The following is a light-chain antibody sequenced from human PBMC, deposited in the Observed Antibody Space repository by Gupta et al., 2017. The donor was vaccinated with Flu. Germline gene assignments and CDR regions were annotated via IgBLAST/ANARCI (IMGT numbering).Light chain of an antibody. Sequence: DIQMTQSPSSLSASVGDRVTITCQASQDISNYLNWYQQKPGKAPKLLIYDASNLETGVPSRFSGSGSGTDFTFTISSLQPEDIATYYCQQNDNPPYTFGRGTKLEIK. CDR3: QQNDNPPYT. CDR1: QDISNY. J-gene: IGKJ2*01. CDR2: DAS. V-gene: IGKV1-33*01.